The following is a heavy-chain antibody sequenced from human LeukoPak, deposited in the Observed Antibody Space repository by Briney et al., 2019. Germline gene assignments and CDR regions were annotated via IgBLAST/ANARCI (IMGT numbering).Heavy chain of an antibody. CDR3: ARGRPRLWFGELLASSHDAFDI. D-gene: IGHD3-10*01. CDR1: GGSFSGYY. CDR2: INHSGST. Sequence: SETLSLTRAVYGGSFSGYYWSWIRQPPGKGLEWIGEINHSGSTNYNPSLKSRVTISVDTSKNQFSLKLSSVTAADTAVYYCARGRPRLWFGELLASSHDAFDIWGQGTMVTVSS. J-gene: IGHJ3*02. V-gene: IGHV4-34*01.